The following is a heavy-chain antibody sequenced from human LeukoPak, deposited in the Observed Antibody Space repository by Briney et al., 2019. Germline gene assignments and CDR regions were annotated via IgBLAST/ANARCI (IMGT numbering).Heavy chain of an antibody. CDR3: ARGGVYDFWRGYNPDGFDI. J-gene: IGHJ3*02. CDR1: GGSISSYY. V-gene: IGHV4-59*01. D-gene: IGHD3-3*01. Sequence: SETLSLTCTVSGGSISSYYWSWIRQPPGKGLEWIGYIYYSGSTNYNPSLKSRVTISVDTSKNQFSLKLSSVTAADTAVYYCARGGVYDFWRGYNPDGFDIWGQGTMVTVSS. CDR2: IYYSGST.